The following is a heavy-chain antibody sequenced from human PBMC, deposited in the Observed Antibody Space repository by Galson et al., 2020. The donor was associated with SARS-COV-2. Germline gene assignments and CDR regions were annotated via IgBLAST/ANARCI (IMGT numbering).Heavy chain of an antibody. CDR3: ARQGVNMIVLVTVPGWFFDL. V-gene: IGHV4-38-2*01. D-gene: IGHD2-21*02. J-gene: IGHJ2*01. CDR2: IYPNGRT. Sequence: SQTLSLTCAVPGYSVRTTNYWGWVRLAPGKGLEWIGSIYPNGRTYYNPSLESRVTISVDTSRNQFSLTLASVTAADTAFYYCARQGVNMIVLVTVPGWFFDLWGRGTLVTVSS. CDR1: GYSVRTTNY.